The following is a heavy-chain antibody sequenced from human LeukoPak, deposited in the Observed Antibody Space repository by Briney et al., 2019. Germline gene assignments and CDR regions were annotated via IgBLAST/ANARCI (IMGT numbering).Heavy chain of an antibody. D-gene: IGHD6-6*01. CDR1: GYTFTGYY. J-gene: IGHJ6*02. V-gene: IGHV1-2*02. CDR3: ARDENPVYRSSSQASWWGTYYYYYGMDV. Sequence: ASVKVSCKASGYTFTGYYMHWVRQAPGQGLEWMGWINPNSGGTNYAQKFQGRVTMTRDTSISTAYMELSRLRSDDTAVYHCARDENPVYRSSSQASWWGTYYYYYGMDVWGQGTTVTVSS. CDR2: INPNSGGT.